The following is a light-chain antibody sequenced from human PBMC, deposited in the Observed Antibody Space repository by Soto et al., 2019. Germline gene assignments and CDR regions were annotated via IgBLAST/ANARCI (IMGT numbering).Light chain of an antibody. CDR2: SAS. Sequence: IHMTDSPSSLSASVGDRVTITCQASRDISTWVAWYQQKPGKAPKLLIYSASALKRGVPSRFSGSGSGKDFALTVSSLQPEDFATYYCQQADTFPWTFGQGTKVEIX. CDR3: QQADTFPWT. J-gene: IGKJ1*01. V-gene: IGKV1D-12*01. CDR1: RDISTW.